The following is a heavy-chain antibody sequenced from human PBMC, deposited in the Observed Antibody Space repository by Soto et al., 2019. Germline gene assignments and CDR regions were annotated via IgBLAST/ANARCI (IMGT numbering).Heavy chain of an antibody. Sequence: QVQLVPSGAEVKKPGSSVKVSCKASGGTFSNYAISWVRQATGQGLEWMGGIIPLSGTANYAQKFQGRVTITADDSTSRAYMELRSLRSEDTAIYYCGSDYAVADTYYYGMDVWGQGTTVTVSS. D-gene: IGHD6-19*01. CDR3: GSDYAVADTYYYGMDV. V-gene: IGHV1-69*01. CDR1: GGTFSNYA. J-gene: IGHJ6*02. CDR2: IIPLSGTA.